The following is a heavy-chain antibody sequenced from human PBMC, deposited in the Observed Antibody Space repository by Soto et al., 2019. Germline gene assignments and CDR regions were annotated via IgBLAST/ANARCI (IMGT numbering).Heavy chain of an antibody. V-gene: IGHV2-70*13. Sequence: KSVRWIRQPPGKALEWLALIDWDDDKYYSTSLNTWLTISKDTSKNQVVLTMTNMDPVDTATYYCALQAEDVIRAPCTVSAFLLNRSSDL. D-gene: IGHD2-15*01. CDR2: IDWDDDK. CDR3: ALQAEDVIRAPCTVSAFLLNRSSDL. J-gene: IGHJ2*01. CDR1: KS.